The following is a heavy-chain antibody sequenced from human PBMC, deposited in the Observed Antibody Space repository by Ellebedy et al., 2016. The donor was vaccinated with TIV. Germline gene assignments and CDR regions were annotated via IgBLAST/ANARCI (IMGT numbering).Heavy chain of an antibody. Sequence: MPSETLSLTCAVSGGPMTRRNWWSWVRQPPGKGLEWIGQIYHSGSTNYNPSLKTRVTISVDKSRNQFSLRLKSVTAADTAVYYCAKCPYDTTMDDFNGYFDYWGQGTLVTVSS. CDR1: GGPMTRRNW. CDR2: IYHSGST. CDR3: AKCPYDTTMDDFNGYFDY. D-gene: IGHD3-22*01. J-gene: IGHJ4*02. V-gene: IGHV4-4*02.